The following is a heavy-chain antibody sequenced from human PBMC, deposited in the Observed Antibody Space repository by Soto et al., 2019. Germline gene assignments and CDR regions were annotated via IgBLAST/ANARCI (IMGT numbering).Heavy chain of an antibody. Sequence: GGSLRLSCAASGFTFSSYAMSWVRQASGKGLECVSAISGSGGSTYYADSVKGRFTISRDDSKNTLYLQMNSLRAEDTAVYYCAKDLYSSSWYRNAFDIWGQGTMVTVSS. J-gene: IGHJ3*02. CDR3: AKDLYSSSWYRNAFDI. V-gene: IGHV3-23*01. CDR1: GFTFSSYA. D-gene: IGHD6-13*01. CDR2: ISGSGGST.